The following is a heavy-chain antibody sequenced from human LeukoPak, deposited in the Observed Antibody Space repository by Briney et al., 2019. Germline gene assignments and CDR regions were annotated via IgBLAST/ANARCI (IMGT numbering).Heavy chain of an antibody. D-gene: IGHD6-13*01. CDR2: IIPIFGTA. Sequence: ASVKVSCKASGGTFSSYAISWVRQAPGQGLEWMGGIIPIFGTANYAQKFQGRVTITADESTSTAYMELSSLRSEDTAVYYCARVSMYQQDSSSWLFDYWGQGTLVTVSS. V-gene: IGHV1-69*13. J-gene: IGHJ4*02. CDR3: ARVSMYQQDSSSWLFDY. CDR1: GGTFSSYA.